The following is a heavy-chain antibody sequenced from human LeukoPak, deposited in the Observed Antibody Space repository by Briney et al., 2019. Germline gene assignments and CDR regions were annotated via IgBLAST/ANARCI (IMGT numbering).Heavy chain of an antibody. CDR2: INWNSDSI. D-gene: IGHD1-26*01. CDR3: ARDGRWELLALNWFDP. J-gene: IGHJ5*02. CDR1: GFTFDVYA. Sequence: PGRSLRLSCAVSGFTFDVYAMHWVRQVPGKGLEWVSGINWNSDSIGYADSVKGRFTTSRDNAKNTLYLQMNSLRAEDTAVYYCARDGRWELLALNWFDPWGQGTLVTVSS. V-gene: IGHV3-9*01.